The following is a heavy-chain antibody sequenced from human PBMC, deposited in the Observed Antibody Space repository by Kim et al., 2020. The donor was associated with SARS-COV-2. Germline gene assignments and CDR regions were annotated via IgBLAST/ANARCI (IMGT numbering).Heavy chain of an antibody. D-gene: IGHD6-19*01. V-gene: IGHV3-33*05. J-gene: IGHJ4*02. CDR2: ISYDGSNK. CDR3: ARDIFLLGGAVGVHPNSMDY. CDR1: GFTFSSYG. Sequence: GGSLRLSCAASGFTFSSYGMHWVRQAPGKGLEWVAVISYDGSNKYYADSVKGRFTISRDNSKNTLYLQMNSLRAEDTAVYYCARDIFLLGGAVGVHPNSMDYWGQGTLVTVSS.